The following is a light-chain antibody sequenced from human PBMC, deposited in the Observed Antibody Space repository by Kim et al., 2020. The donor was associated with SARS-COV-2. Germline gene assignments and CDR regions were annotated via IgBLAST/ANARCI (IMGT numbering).Light chain of an antibody. J-gene: IGLJ3*02. CDR3: QSRDSGGRVM. CDR1: SLRSYY. V-gene: IGLV3-19*01. Sequence: SSELTQDPVVSVALGQTVRITCQGDSLRSYYATWYQQKPRQAPVLVIYGRNNRPSGNPDRFSGSASGNTASLTISGTQAEDEADFYCQSRDSGGRVMFGGGTQLTVL. CDR2: GRN.